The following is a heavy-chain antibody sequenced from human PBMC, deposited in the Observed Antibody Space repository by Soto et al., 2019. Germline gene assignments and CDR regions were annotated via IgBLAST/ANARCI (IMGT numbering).Heavy chain of an antibody. J-gene: IGHJ5*02. CDR2: IVPLLRIT. CDR1: GDTSTIYT. Sequence: QVQLVQSGAEVKKPGASLRVSCDTSGDTSTIYTITWVRQAPGQGLQWMGRIVPLLRITNYAQEFQGRLTITADSSTSSAHLELASLTSEDTAVYYCAPDKFGAGRVGVHSWGQGTLVIVSS. CDR3: APDKFGAGRVGVHS. D-gene: IGHD3-10*01. V-gene: IGHV1-69*02.